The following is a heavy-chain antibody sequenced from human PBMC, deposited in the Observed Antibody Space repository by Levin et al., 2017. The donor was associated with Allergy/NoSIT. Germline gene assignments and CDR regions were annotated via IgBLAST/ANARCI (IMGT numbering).Heavy chain of an antibody. CDR3: ARGGARYYDILTGYYTGAFDS. Sequence: GGSLRLSCAASGFTVSSNYMSWVRQAPGKGLEWVSVIYSGGSTYYADSVKGRFTISRDNSKNTLYLQMNSLRAEDTAVYYCARGGARYYDILTGYYTGAFDSWGQGTMVTVSS. CDR2: IYSGGST. V-gene: IGHV3-66*02. J-gene: IGHJ3*02. D-gene: IGHD3-9*01. CDR1: GFTVSSNY.